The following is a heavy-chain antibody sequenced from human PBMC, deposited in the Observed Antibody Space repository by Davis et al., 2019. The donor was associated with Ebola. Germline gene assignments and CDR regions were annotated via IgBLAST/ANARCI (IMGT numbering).Heavy chain of an antibody. D-gene: IGHD2-2*01. CDR1: GFTFSSYG. CDR3: AKDRCSSRRCQDFYYGMDV. J-gene: IGHJ6*02. Sequence: PGGSLRLSCAASGFTFSSYGMHWVRQAPGKGLEWVAVISYDGSNKYYADSVEGRFTISRDNSKNTLYLQVSSLRAEDTAVYYCAKDRCSSRRCQDFYYGMDVWGQGTTVTVSS. V-gene: IGHV3-30*18. CDR2: ISYDGSNK.